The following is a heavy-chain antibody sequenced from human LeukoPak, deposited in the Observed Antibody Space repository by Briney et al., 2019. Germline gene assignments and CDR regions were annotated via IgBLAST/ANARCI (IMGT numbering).Heavy chain of an antibody. CDR1: GFTFSSYW. CDR2: ISSDGSDT. V-gene: IGHV3-74*01. J-gene: IGHJ4*02. D-gene: IGHD6-13*01. Sequence: PGGSLRLSCAASGFTFSSYWMHWVRQAPGKGLVWVSRISSDGSDTNYADSVKGRFTISRDNAKNTLYLPMNSLRAEDTAVHYCARGSYSLGGFDYWGQGTLVTVSS. CDR3: ARGSYSLGGFDY.